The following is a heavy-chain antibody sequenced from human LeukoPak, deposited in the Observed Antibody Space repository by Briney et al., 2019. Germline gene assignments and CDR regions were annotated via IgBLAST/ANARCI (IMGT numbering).Heavy chain of an antibody. V-gene: IGHV3-11*01. D-gene: IGHD6-25*01. CDR2: ISSSGNAI. CDR3: ARDLRRLTYFDF. J-gene: IGHJ4*02. Sequence: GESLRLSCTASGFTFSDFYMSWIRQAPGKGLEWVSYISSSGNAIYSADSVKGRFTISRDNAKNSLYLQMNSLRAEDTAVYYCARDLRRLTYFDFWGQGTLVTVS. CDR1: GFTFSDFY.